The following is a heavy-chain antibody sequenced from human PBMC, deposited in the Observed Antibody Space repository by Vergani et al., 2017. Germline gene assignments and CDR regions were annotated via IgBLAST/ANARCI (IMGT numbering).Heavy chain of an antibody. V-gene: IGHV4-34*01. J-gene: IGHJ4*02. CDR3: AGRSYGLDY. Sequence: QVQLQQWGAGLLKPSETLSLTCAVYGGSFSGYYWSWIRQPPGKGLEWVGEINHSGSTNYNPSLKSRVTISVDTSKNQFSLQLSSVTAADTAVYYCAGRSYGLDYWGQGTLVTVSS. CDR1: GGSFSGYY. CDR2: INHSGST. D-gene: IGHD3-10*01.